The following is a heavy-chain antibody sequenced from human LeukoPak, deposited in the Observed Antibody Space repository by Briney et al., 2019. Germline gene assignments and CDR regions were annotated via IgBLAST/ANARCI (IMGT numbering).Heavy chain of an antibody. V-gene: IGHV1-69*13. CDR3: ARDDYYDSSGDPYYYYGMDV. Sequence: GASVKVSCKASGGTFSSYAISWVRQAPGQGLEWMGGIIPIFGTANYAQKFQGRVTITADESTSTAYMELRSLRSDDTAVYYCARDDYYDSSGDPYYYYGMDVWGQGTAVTVSS. D-gene: IGHD3-22*01. J-gene: IGHJ6*02. CDR1: GGTFSSYA. CDR2: IIPIFGTA.